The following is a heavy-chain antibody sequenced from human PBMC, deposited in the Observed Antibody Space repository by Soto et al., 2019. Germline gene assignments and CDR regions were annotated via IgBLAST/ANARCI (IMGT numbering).Heavy chain of an antibody. J-gene: IGHJ3*02. V-gene: IGHV3-23*01. CDR2: ISGSGGST. CDR1: GFTFSSYA. CDR3: AKDHLEWLFPDAFDI. Sequence: PGGSLRLSCAASGFTFSSYAMSRVRQAPGKGLEWVSAISGSGGSTYYAGSVRGRFTISRDNSKNTLYLQMNSLRAEDTAVYYCAKDHLEWLFPDAFDIWGQGTMVTVSS. D-gene: IGHD3-3*01.